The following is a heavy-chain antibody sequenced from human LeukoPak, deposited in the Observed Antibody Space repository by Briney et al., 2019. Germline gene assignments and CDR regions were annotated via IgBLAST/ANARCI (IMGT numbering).Heavy chain of an antibody. Sequence: GGSLRLSCAASGFTFSSYGMHWVRQAPGKGLEWVSYISSSGSTIYYADSVKGRFTISRDNAKNSLYLQMNSLRAEDTAVYYCAGYCSGGSCYYYYMDVWGKGTTVTVSS. CDR2: ISSSGSTI. CDR3: AGYCSGGSCYYYYMDV. CDR1: GFTFSSYG. J-gene: IGHJ6*03. D-gene: IGHD2-15*01. V-gene: IGHV3-48*04.